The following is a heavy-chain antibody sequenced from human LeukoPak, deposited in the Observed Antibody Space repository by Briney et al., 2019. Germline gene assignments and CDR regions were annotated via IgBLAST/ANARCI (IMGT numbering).Heavy chain of an antibody. D-gene: IGHD6-13*01. J-gene: IGHJ5*02. Sequence: KSSETLSLTCTVSGGSISSSSYYWGWIRQPPGKGLEWIGSIYYSGSTYYNPSLKSRVTISVDTSKNQFYLKLSSVTAADTAVYYCARHSSSWQGEGWFDPWGQGTLVTVSS. V-gene: IGHV4-39*01. CDR2: IYYSGST. CDR3: ARHSSSWQGEGWFDP. CDR1: GGSISSSSYY.